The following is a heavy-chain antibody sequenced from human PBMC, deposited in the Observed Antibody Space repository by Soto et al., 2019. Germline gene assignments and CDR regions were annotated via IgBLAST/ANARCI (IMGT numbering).Heavy chain of an antibody. Sequence: QVQLVQSGAEVKKPGSSVKVSCKASGGTFSSYAISWVRQAPGQGLEWMGGIIPIFGTANYAQKFQGRVTITADESTSTAYMELSSLSSEATAVYYCARDIRGPYCGGDCYWFDPWGQGTLVTVSS. CDR3: ARDIRGPYCGGDCYWFDP. V-gene: IGHV1-69*01. J-gene: IGHJ5*02. D-gene: IGHD2-21*02. CDR1: GGTFSSYA. CDR2: IIPIFGTA.